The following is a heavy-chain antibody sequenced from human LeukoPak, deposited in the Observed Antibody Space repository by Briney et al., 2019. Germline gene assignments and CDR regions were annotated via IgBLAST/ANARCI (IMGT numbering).Heavy chain of an antibody. V-gene: IGHV3-21*01. D-gene: IGHD4-17*01. CDR1: GFTFSSYA. CDR2: ITRDSIYT. Sequence: GGSLRLSCAASGFTFSSYAMSWVRQAPGKGLEWVSSITRDSIYTFYADSVKGRFTISRDNAKNSLSLQMNSLRAEDTAVYYCARDPYNGYYGDDYYYYMDVWGKGTTVTISS. J-gene: IGHJ6*03. CDR3: ARDPYNGYYGDDYYYYMDV.